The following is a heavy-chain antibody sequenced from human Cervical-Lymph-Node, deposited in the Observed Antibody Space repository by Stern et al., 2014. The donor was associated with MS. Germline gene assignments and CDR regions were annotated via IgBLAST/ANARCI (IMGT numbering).Heavy chain of an antibody. J-gene: IGHJ4*02. CDR3: ASAYSSSHYYFDY. CDR2: IWYDGSKP. Sequence: QLVQSGGGVVQPGRSLRLSCAASGFSFSRYAMHWVRQAPGTGLEWVALIWYDGSKPSYADSVTGRFAISRDNFKNPLYLQMNSLRAEDTAVYYCASAYSSSHYYFDYWGQGTLVTVSS. V-gene: IGHV3-33*01. D-gene: IGHD6-13*01. CDR1: GFSFSRYA.